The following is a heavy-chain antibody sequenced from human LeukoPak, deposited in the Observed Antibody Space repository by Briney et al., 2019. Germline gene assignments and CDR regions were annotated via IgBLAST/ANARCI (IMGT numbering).Heavy chain of an antibody. D-gene: IGHD4/OR15-4a*01. CDR3: AKQFLGAN. V-gene: IGHV3-23*01. CDR2: INAVNANT. Sequence: GGSLILSCAASGFIFSDYAISWVRQAPGKRLEYVATINAVNANTYYADSVKGRFTVSRDNSENTLYLQMNSLRAEDTAVYYCAKQFLGANWGQRTLVTVSS. CDR1: GFIFSDYA. J-gene: IGHJ4*02.